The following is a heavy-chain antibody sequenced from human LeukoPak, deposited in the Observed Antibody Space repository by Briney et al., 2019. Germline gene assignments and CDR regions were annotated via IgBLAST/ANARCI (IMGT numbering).Heavy chain of an antibody. J-gene: IGHJ6*02. V-gene: IGHV1-46*01. CDR3: ARGADSRLFYQNGLVV. D-gene: IGHD2-15*01. Sequence: ASVKVSCKASGYTFSSYYMHWVRQAPGRGLEWMAMIYPGGGTTYAQRFLGRVTVTRDASTSTLYMELSSLTSEDTAMYYCARGADSRLFYQNGLVVWGQGTPVTVSS. CDR1: GYTFSSYY. CDR2: IYPGGGT.